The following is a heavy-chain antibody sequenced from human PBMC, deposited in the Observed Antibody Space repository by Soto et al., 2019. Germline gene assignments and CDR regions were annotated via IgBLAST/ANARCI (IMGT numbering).Heavy chain of an antibody. CDR2: IIPIFGTA. D-gene: IGHD2-2*01. CDR1: GGTFSSYA. J-gene: IGHJ6*02. CDR3: ARDPALKRGGYYGMDV. Sequence: SVKVSCKASGGTFSSYAISWVRQAPGQGLEWMGGIIPIFGTANYAQKFQGRVTITADESTSTAYMELSSLRSEDTAVYYCARDPALKRGGYYGMDVWGQGTTVTVSS. V-gene: IGHV1-69*13.